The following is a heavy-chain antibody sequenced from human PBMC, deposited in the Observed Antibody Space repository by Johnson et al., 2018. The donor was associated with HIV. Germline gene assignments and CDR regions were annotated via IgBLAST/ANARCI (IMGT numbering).Heavy chain of an antibody. CDR3: ARGHGRDSSGPNGAFDI. Sequence: VQVLESGGGLVQPGGSLRLSCAASGFTVSSNYMSWVRQAPGKGLEWVSVIYSGGSPYYADSVKGRFTISRDNSKNTLYLKMNNLRAEDTAVYYCARGHGRDSSGPNGAFDIWGQGTMVTVSS. D-gene: IGHD3-22*01. CDR2: IYSGGSP. V-gene: IGHV3-66*02. J-gene: IGHJ3*02. CDR1: GFTVSSNY.